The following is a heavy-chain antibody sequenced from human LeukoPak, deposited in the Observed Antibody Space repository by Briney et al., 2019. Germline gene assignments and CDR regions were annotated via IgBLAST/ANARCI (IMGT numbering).Heavy chain of an antibody. CDR2: IKQDGSEE. CDR3: ARTAAYSPFDP. J-gene: IGHJ5*02. CDR1: GFTFSSYW. V-gene: IGHV3-7*01. D-gene: IGHD2-21*01. Sequence: GGSLRLSCAASGFTFSSYWMSWVRQAPGKGLEWVANIKQDGSEEYYVDSVKGRFTISRDNAKNSLYLQMNSLGAEDTAVYYCARTAAYSPFDPWGQGTLVTVSS.